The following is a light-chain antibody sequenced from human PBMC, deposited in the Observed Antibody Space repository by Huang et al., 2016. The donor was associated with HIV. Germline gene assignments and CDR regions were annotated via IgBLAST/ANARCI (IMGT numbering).Light chain of an antibody. J-gene: IGKJ3*01. Sequence: IQLTQSPSSLSASVVDRVTITCRASQDIISYLAWYQQKPGKAPKRLIYAASTLESGVPSRFSGSGSGTDFTLTINNLQPEDFATYYCLQLNTYPGTFGPGTNVDV. CDR1: QDIISY. CDR3: LQLNTYPGT. V-gene: IGKV1-9*01. CDR2: AAS.